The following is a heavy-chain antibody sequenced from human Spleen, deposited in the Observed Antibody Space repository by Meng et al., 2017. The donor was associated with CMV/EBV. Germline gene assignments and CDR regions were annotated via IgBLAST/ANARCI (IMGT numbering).Heavy chain of an antibody. CDR3: ARDHPRRFSGMDV. D-gene: IGHD3-16*01. Sequence: GGSLRLSCAASGFTFSSYAMHWVRQAPGKGLEWVAVISYDGSNKYYADSVKGRFTISRDNSKNTVYLQMNSLEREDTAVYYCARDHPRRFSGMDVWGQGTTVTVSS. CDR2: ISYDGSNK. V-gene: IGHV3-30-3*01. CDR1: GFTFSSYA. J-gene: IGHJ6*02.